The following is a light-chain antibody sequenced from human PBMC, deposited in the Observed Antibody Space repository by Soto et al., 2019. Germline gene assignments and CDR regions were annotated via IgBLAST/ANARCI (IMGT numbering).Light chain of an antibody. CDR2: GAS. V-gene: IGKV3D-20*02. Sequence: EIVLTQSPGTLSLSPGERATLSCRASQRVSSGYLAWYQQKPGQAPRLLIYGASSRATGVPDRFSGSGSGTDFTLTISRLEPEDFAVYYCQQRSNWPPITFGQGTRLEIK. CDR1: QRVSSGY. CDR3: QQRSNWPPIT. J-gene: IGKJ5*01.